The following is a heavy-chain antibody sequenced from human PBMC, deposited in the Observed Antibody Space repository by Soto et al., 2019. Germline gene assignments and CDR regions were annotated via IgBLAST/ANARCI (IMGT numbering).Heavy chain of an antibody. CDR1: GYTFTSYG. V-gene: IGHV1-18*01. Sequence: ASVKVSCKASGYTFTSYGISWVRQAPGQGLEGMGGISAYNGNTNYAQKLQGRVTITTDTSTSTAYMELRSLRSDDTAVYYCARVILRRAAAGYYYYYGMDVWGQGTTVTVSS. CDR2: ISAYNGNT. J-gene: IGHJ6*02. D-gene: IGHD6-25*01. CDR3: ARVILRRAAAGYYYYYGMDV.